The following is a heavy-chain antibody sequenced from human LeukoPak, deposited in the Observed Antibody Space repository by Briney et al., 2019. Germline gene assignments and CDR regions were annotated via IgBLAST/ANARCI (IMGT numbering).Heavy chain of an antibody. CDR3: ARDRRGYCGGDCYPSGYYYYYMDV. D-gene: IGHD2-21*02. CDR1: GGSISSYY. V-gene: IGHV4-4*07. Sequence: SETLSLTCTVSGGSISSYYWSWIRQPAGKGLEWIGRIYTSGSTNYNPSLKSRVTISVDTSKNQFSLKLSSVTAADTAVYYCARDRRGYCGGDCYPSGYYYYYMDVWGKGTTVTVSS. J-gene: IGHJ6*03. CDR2: IYTSGST.